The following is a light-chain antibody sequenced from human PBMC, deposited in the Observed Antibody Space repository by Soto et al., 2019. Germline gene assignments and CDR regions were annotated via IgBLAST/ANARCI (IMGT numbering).Light chain of an antibody. J-gene: IGKJ4*01. CDR3: QQYDSLPLT. Sequence: IRMTQSPSPLSASTGDRVTITRRASQGISSYLAWYQQIPGKAPKLLIYDASNLAAGAPSRFSGRGSGTAFTFAISGLQPDDVATYYCQQYDSLPLTFGGGTKV. V-gene: IGKV1-33*01. CDR2: DAS. CDR1: QGISSY.